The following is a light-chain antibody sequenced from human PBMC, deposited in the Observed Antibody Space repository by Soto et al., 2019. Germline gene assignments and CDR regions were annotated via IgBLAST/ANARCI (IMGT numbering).Light chain of an antibody. CDR1: SSDVGNYNY. V-gene: IGLV2-8*01. J-gene: IGLJ1*01. Sequence: QSALTQPPSASGSPGQSVTISCTGSSSDVGNYNYVSWYQQHPGKAPKLMIYEVIKRPSGVPARFSGSKSGNTASLTVSGLRAEDEADYYCTSYTDSNIYVFGSGTKVTVL. CDR2: EVI. CDR3: TSYTDSNIYV.